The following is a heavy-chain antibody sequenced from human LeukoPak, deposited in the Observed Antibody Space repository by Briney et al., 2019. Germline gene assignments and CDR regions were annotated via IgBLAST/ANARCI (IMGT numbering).Heavy chain of an antibody. V-gene: IGHV4-38-2*02. CDR1: GDSISSGNY. J-gene: IGHJ4*02. D-gene: IGHD3-10*01. CDR3: ARATPPLLWFGQGPYFDY. Sequence: SETLSLTCTVSGDSISSGNYWGWIRQPPGKGLEWIGSIFHTGSTYFNLSLKSRVTISVDTSKNQFSLKLSSVTAADTAVYYCARATPPLLWFGQGPYFDYWGQGTLVTVSS. CDR2: IFHTGST.